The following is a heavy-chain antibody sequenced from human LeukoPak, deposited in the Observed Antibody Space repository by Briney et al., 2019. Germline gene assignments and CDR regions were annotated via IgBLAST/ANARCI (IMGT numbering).Heavy chain of an antibody. CDR3: ARVHYGSEIDY. V-gene: IGHV4-59*01. CDR2: IYYSGST. D-gene: IGHD3-10*01. J-gene: IGHJ4*02. CDR1: GGSISSYY. Sequence: SETLSLTCTVSGGSISSYYWSWIRQPPGKGLEWIGYIYYSGSTNYNPSLKSRVTISVDTSKNQFSLKLSSVTAADTAVYYCARVHYGSEIDYWGQGTLVTVSS.